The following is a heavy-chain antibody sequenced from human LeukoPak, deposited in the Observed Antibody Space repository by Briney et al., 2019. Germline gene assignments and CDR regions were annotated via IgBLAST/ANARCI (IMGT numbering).Heavy chain of an antibody. J-gene: IGHJ4*02. V-gene: IGHV3-30*18. CDR1: KFTFSNYG. CDR2: VSSGGGTK. Sequence: GGSLRLSCTASKFTFSNYGMQWVRQAPGKGLEWVAVVSSGGGTKYYADSVKGRFTISRDNSKNTLYLQMNSLRAEDTAVYYCAKESRITMVRGVIIPDYYFDYWGQGTLVTVSS. CDR3: AKESRITMVRGVIIPDYYFDY. D-gene: IGHD3-10*01.